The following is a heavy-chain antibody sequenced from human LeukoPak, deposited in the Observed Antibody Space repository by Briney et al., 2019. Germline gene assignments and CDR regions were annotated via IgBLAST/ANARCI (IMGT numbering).Heavy chain of an antibody. D-gene: IGHD3-16*01. CDR2: IFYLGST. CDR3: ARLPRRPIVELPADDGG. J-gene: IGHJ4*02. V-gene: IGHV4-39*01. Sequence: SSETLSLTCTVSGGSLRSNTYYWAWIRQPPGKALEWIASIFYLGSTSYNASLRGRGTISLDMSKSQFSLRLTSVTAADTGVYYCARLPRRPIVELPADDGGWGQGTLVTVSS. CDR1: GGSLRSNTYY.